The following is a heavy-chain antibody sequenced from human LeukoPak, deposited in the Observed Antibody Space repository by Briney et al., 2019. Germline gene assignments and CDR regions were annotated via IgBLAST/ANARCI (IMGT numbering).Heavy chain of an antibody. CDR3: ARDIVGASDAFDI. V-gene: IGHV4-30-2*01. CDR2: IYHSGST. CDR1: GGSISSGGYY. D-gene: IGHD1-26*01. J-gene: IGHJ3*02. Sequence: SQTLSLTCTVSGGSISSGGYYWSWIRQPPGKGLEWIGYIYHSGSTYYNPSLKSRVTISVDRSKNQFSLKLSSVTAADTAVYYCARDIVGASDAFDIWGQGTMVTVSS.